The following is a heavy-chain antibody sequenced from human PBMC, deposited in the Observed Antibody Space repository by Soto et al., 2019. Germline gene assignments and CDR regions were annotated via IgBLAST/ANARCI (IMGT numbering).Heavy chain of an antibody. Sequence: GGSLSLSCAAPDFPLRSIWMGWVGQLQGRGREWVANIKQDGSEKYYVDSVKGRFTISRDNAKNSLYLQMNSLRAEDTAVYYCARDPGITIFGVVISDGMDVWGQGTTVTVSS. CDR1: DFPLRSIW. J-gene: IGHJ6*02. D-gene: IGHD3-3*01. CDR2: IKQDGSEK. CDR3: ARDPGITIFGVVISDGMDV. V-gene: IGHV3-7*03.